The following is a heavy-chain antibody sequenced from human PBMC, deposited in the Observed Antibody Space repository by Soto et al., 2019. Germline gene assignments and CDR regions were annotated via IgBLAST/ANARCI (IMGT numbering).Heavy chain of an antibody. CDR3: ARSLITIFGVAPYGMDV. CDR1: GGSISSGGYY. V-gene: IGHV4-31*03. J-gene: IGHJ6*02. CDR2: IYYSGST. Sequence: QVQLQESGPGLVKPSQTLSLTCTVSGGSISSGGYYWSWIRQHPGKGLEWIGYIYYSGSTYYNPSLKSRVTISVDTAKNQFSLKLSSVTAADTAVYYCARSLITIFGVAPYGMDVWGQGTTVTVSS. D-gene: IGHD3-3*01.